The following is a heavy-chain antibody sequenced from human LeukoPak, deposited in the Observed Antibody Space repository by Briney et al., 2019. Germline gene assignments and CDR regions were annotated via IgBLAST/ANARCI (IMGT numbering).Heavy chain of an antibody. CDR3: ATLTREWGYYYYMDV. CDR1: GGSISSHY. D-gene: IGHD3-3*01. J-gene: IGHJ6*03. V-gene: IGHV4-59*11. CDR2: IYYSGST. Sequence: SETLSLTCTVSGGSISSHYWSWIRQPPGKGLEWIGYIYYSGSTNYNPSLKSRVTISVDTSKNQFSLKLSSVTAADTAVYYCATLTREWGYYYYMDVWGKGTTVTVSS.